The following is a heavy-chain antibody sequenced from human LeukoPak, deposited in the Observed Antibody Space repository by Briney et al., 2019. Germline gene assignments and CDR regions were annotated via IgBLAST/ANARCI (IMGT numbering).Heavy chain of an antibody. CDR2: IYYSGST. J-gene: IGHJ5*02. CDR3: ARHSTYYDFWSGLIILNWFDP. V-gene: IGHV4-39*01. D-gene: IGHD3-3*01. CDR1: GGSISSSSYY. Sequence: SETLSLTCTVSGGSISSSSYYWGWIRQPPGKGLEWIGSIYYSGSTYYNPSLKSRVTISVDTPKNQFSLKLSSVTAADTAVYYCARHSTYYDFWSGLIILNWFDPWGQGTLVTVSS.